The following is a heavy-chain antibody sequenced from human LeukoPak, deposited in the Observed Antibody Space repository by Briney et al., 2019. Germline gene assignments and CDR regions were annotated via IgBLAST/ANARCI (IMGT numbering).Heavy chain of an antibody. Sequence: SETLSLTCTVSGGSISSYYWSWIRQPPGKGLEWIGYIYYSGSTNYNPSLKSRVTISVDTSKNQSSLKLSSVTAADTAVYYCARRITMVRGGRIDIWGQGTMVTVSS. CDR1: GGSISSYY. CDR2: IYYSGST. CDR3: ARRITMVRGGRIDI. D-gene: IGHD3-10*01. J-gene: IGHJ3*02. V-gene: IGHV4-59*12.